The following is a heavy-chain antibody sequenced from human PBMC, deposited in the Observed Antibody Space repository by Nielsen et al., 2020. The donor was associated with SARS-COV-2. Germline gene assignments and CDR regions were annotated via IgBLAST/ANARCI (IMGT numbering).Heavy chain of an antibody. V-gene: IGHV3-53*01. CDR1: GFTVSSNY. Sequence: GGSLRLSCAASGFTVSSNYMSWVRQAPGKGLEWVSVIYSGGSTYYADSVKGRFTISRDNSKNTLYLQMNSLRAEDTAVYYCARAKTTRVTIFGVVTPGAFDIWGQGTMVTVSS. D-gene: IGHD3-3*01. CDR3: ARAKTTRVTIFGVVTPGAFDI. CDR2: IYSGGST. J-gene: IGHJ3*02.